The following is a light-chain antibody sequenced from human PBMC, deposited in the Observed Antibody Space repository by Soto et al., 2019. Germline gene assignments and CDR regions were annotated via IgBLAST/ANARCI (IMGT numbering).Light chain of an antibody. CDR3: QQYNTYPLT. CDR1: QSISNW. CDR2: KAS. J-gene: IGKJ4*01. V-gene: IGKV1-5*03. Sequence: DIQMTQSPSTLSASVGDRVTITCRASQSISNWLAWYQQKPGKAPKLLIYKASTLERGVPLRFTGSGFETEFTLTISNLQPDDFEIYYCQQYNTYPLTFGGGTKVEIK.